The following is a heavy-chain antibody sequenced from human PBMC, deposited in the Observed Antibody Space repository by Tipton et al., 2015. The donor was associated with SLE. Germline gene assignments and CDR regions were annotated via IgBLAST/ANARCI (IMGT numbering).Heavy chain of an antibody. CDR1: GGSISSYY. CDR3: ARLISAYDCNFDY. J-gene: IGHJ4*02. D-gene: IGHD5-12*01. Sequence: TLSLTCTVSGGSISSYYWGWIRQPPGKGLEWIGSFYYGKSTFYNPSLKSRVTISVDTSTNRLSLQLSSVTAADTALYYCARLISAYDCNFDYWGQGTLVTVSS. CDR2: FYYGKST. V-gene: IGHV4-39*07.